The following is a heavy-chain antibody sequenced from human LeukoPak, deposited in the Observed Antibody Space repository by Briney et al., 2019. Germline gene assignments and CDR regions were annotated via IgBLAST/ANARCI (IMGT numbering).Heavy chain of an antibody. V-gene: IGHV1-2*06. CDR3: ARIGPYYYDSSGYYYVADY. CDR2: INLNSGGT. CDR1: GYTFTGYY. J-gene: IGHJ4*02. Sequence: GASVKVSCKASGYTFTGYYMHWVRQAPGQGLEWMGRINLNSGGTNYAQKFQGRVTMTRDTSISTAYMELSRLRSDDTAVYYCARIGPYYYDSSGYYYVADYWGQGTLVTVSS. D-gene: IGHD3-22*01.